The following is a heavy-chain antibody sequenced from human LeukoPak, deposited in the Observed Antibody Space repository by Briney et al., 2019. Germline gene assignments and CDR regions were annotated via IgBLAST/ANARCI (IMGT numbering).Heavy chain of an antibody. CDR2: INHSGST. D-gene: IGHD6-25*01. J-gene: IGHJ5*02. CDR3: ARESGSMRWFDP. V-gene: IGHV4-34*01. Sequence: SETLSLTCAVYGGSFSGYYWSWIRQPPGKGLEWIGEINHSGSTNYNPSLKSRVTISVDTSKNQFSLKLSSVTAADTAVYYCARESGSMRWFDPWGQGTLVTVSS. CDR1: GGSFSGYY.